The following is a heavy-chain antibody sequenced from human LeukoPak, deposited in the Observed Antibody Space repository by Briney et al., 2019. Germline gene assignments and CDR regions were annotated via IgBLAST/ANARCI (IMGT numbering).Heavy chain of an antibody. D-gene: IGHD6-13*01. CDR3: AAIAAAGTSLFDY. V-gene: IGHV1-69*01. Sequence: GSSVKVSCKASGGTFSSYAISWVRQAPGQGLEWMGGIIPILGTANYAQKFQGRVTITADESTSTAYMELSSLRSEDTAVYYCAAIAAAGTSLFDYWGQGTLVTVSS. CDR2: IIPILGTA. J-gene: IGHJ4*02. CDR1: GGTFSSYA.